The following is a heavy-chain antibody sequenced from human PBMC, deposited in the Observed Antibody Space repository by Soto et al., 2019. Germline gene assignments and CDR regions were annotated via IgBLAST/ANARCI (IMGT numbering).Heavy chain of an antibody. CDR1: GGTFSSYA. J-gene: IGHJ6*02. V-gene: IGHV1-69*01. D-gene: IGHD3-22*01. Sequence: QVQLVQSGAEVKKPGSSVKVSCKASGGTFSSYAISWVRQAPGQGLEWMGGIIPIFGSANYAQKFQGRVTITADESKSTAYMDLSSLRSEDTAVYYCARDLKRYYDSSGYGYYYYGMDVWGQGTTVTVSS. CDR3: ARDLKRYYDSSGYGYYYYGMDV. CDR2: IIPIFGSA.